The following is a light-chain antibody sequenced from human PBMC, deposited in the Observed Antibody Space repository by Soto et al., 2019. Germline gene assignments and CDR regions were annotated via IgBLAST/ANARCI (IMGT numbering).Light chain of an antibody. J-gene: IGKJ2*01. CDR3: QQYNNWPYT. Sequence: EIVMTQSPAALSLSPGERATLSCRASQTVSRSLAWYQQKPGQAPRLLIYAASTRPTGIPDRFSGSGSGTDFTLTISSLQSEDFAVYYCQQYNNWPYTFGQGTKVDIK. V-gene: IGKV3D-15*01. CDR2: AAS. CDR1: QTVSRS.